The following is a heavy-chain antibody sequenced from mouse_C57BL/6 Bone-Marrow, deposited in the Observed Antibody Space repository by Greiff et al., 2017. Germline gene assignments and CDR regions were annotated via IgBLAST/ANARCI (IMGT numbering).Heavy chain of an antibody. CDR3: ARGGRLRREFAY. D-gene: IGHD2-4*01. CDR2: IDPSDSYT. J-gene: IGHJ3*01. V-gene: IGHV1-50*01. Sequence: QVQLQQPGAELVKPGASVKLSCKASGYTFTSYWMQWVNQRPGQGLEWIGEIDPSDSYTNYNQKFKGKATLTADKSSSTAYMQLSSLTYEDSAVXYWARGGRLRREFAYWGQGTLVTVSA. CDR1: GYTFTSYW.